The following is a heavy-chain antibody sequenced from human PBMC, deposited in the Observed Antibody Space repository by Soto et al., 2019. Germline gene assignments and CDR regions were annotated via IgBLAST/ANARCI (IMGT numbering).Heavy chain of an antibody. D-gene: IGHD2-21*02. CDR1: AYTFTNSG. CDR2: ISTYNGNT. Sequence: ASVKVSCKTSAYTFTNSGICWVRQAPGQGLEWMGWISTYNGNTNYAQRFQGRVTMTKDTSTSTAYMELGSLTSDDTAVYYCARECSGSGGDCYSWGQGTLVTVSS. V-gene: IGHV1-18*04. CDR3: ARECSGSGGDCYS. J-gene: IGHJ4*02.